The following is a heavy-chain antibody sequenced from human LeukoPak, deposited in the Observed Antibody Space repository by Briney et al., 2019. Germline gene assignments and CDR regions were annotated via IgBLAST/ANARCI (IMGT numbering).Heavy chain of an antibody. CDR1: EFTFSSYW. V-gene: IGHV3-74*01. J-gene: IGHJ4*02. CDR3: ARARLGSLDY. D-gene: IGHD7-27*01. CDR2: MSSDGSIT. Sequence: PGGSLRLSCAASEFTFSSYWMHWVRQAPGKGLVWVSRMSSDGSITAYADSVKGRFTISRDNAKNTLFLQMNSLRVEDTAVYYCARARLGSLDYWGQGALVTVSS.